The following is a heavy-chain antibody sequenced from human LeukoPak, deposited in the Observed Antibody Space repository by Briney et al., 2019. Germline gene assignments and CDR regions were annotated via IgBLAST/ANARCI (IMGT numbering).Heavy chain of an antibody. Sequence: SETLSLTCAVYGGSFSGYYWSWIRQPPGKGLEWIGEINDSGSTNYSPSLKSRVTISVDTSKNQFSLKLNSVTAADTAVYYCARRTYSSTWYFDYWGQGTLVTVSS. J-gene: IGHJ4*02. V-gene: IGHV4-34*01. CDR1: GGSFSGYY. CDR2: INDSGST. CDR3: ARRTYSSTWYFDY. D-gene: IGHD6-13*01.